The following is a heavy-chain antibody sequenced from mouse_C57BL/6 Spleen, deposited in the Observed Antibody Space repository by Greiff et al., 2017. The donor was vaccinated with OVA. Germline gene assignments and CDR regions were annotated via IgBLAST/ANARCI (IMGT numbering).Heavy chain of an antibody. CDR2: IYPGDGDT. Sequence: VQLQESGPELVKPGASVKISCKASGYAFSSSWMNWVKQRPGKGLEWIGRIYPGDGDTNYNGKFKGKATLTADKSSSTAYMQLSSLTSEDSAVYFCARGTFHAMDYWGQGTSVTVSS. J-gene: IGHJ4*01. CDR1: GYAFSSSW. V-gene: IGHV1-82*01. D-gene: IGHD3-3*01. CDR3: ARGTFHAMDY.